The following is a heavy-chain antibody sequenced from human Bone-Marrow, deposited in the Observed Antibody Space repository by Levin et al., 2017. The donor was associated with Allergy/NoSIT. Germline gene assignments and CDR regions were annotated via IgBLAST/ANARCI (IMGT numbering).Heavy chain of an antibody. Sequence: PSETLSLTCSVSGAPVRSDTYHWSWMRQPPGKGLEWIGFFYNSGTTNYSPSLKSRASISLDTSKNEFSLTVTSVTDADTGVYFCVVRIGTSGFFEHWGQGILVTASS. CDR3: VVRIGTSGFFEH. D-gene: IGHD3-22*01. J-gene: IGHJ5*02. V-gene: IGHV4-61*01. CDR2: FYNSGTT. CDR1: GAPVRSDTYH.